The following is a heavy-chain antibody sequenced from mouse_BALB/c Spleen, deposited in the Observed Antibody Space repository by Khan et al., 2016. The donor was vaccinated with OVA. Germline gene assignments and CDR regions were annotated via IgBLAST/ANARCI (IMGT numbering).Heavy chain of an antibody. D-gene: IGHD2-1*01. CDR1: GFNIKDYY. J-gene: IGHJ3*01. CDR2: IDPENDDT. Sequence: VQLQQSGTELVRPGALVKLSCKASGFNIKDYYMNWVKQRPEQGLEWIGWIDPENDDTIYDPKFQGKASITADISSNTADLQLSSLTSEDTAVYYCVRLGYGNFWFAYWGQGTLVTVSA. CDR3: VRLGYGNFWFAY. V-gene: IGHV14-1*02.